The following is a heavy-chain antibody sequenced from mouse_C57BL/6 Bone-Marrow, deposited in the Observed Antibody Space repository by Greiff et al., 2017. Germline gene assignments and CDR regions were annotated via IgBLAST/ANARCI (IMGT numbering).Heavy chain of an antibody. D-gene: IGHD1-1*01. CDR1: GYTFTSYG. J-gene: IGHJ1*03. Sequence: QVQLQQSGAELARPGASVQLSCKASGYTFTSYGISWVKQRTGQGLEWIGEIYPRSGNTYYNAKFKGKATLTADKSSSTAYMELRSLTSEDSAVYFCARGGNYGRSYGDWYFDVWGTGTTVTVSS. CDR3: ARGGNYGRSYGDWYFDV. V-gene: IGHV1-81*01. CDR2: IYPRSGNT.